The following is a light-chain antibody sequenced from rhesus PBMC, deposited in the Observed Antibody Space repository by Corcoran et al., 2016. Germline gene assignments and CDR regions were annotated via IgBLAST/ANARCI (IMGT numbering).Light chain of an antibody. Sequence: DIQMTQSPSSLSASVGDRVTITCRASENVNNYLHWYQQKPGKAPKPLSYKASTLQRGVPSRFSGSRFGTAFTLTISSLPPEDFATYVCQHSYGTPPTFGQGTKVEIK. CDR1: ENVNNY. V-gene: IGKV1-74*01. CDR3: QHSYGTPPT. J-gene: IGKJ1*01. CDR2: KAS.